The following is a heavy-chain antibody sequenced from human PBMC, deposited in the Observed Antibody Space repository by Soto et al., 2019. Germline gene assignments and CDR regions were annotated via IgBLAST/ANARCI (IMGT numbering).Heavy chain of an antibody. CDR2: INAGTGNT. CDR1: GYTLTRSA. J-gene: IGHJ6*02. D-gene: IGHD2-15*01. Sequence: SGTVSSKASGYTLTRSAMHFVRPTPGQSLEWIGCINAGTGNTKYSHKFHGRVTITRDTSASTAYMELSSLRSEDTAVYYCARSVVVAAKYYYYSGARDGWDQETTV. CDR3: ARSVVVAAKYYYYSGARDG. V-gene: IGHV1-3*01.